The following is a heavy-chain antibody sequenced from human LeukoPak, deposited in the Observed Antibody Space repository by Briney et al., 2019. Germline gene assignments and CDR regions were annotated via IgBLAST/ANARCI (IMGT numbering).Heavy chain of an antibody. D-gene: IGHD3-16*01. Sequence: SETLSLTCTVSGGSVSSSNCCWGWIRQPPGKGLEWIGNIYYSGSTYYNPSLKSRVTLSVDTSKNQFSLKLSSVTAADTAVYYCARRVWGQNYFDYWGQGTLVTVSS. CDR2: IYYSGST. CDR3: ARRVWGQNYFDY. J-gene: IGHJ4*02. CDR1: GGSVSSSNCC. V-gene: IGHV4-39*01.